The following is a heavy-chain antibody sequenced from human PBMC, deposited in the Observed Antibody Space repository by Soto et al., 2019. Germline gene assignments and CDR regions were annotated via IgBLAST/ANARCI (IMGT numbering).Heavy chain of an antibody. J-gene: IGHJ4*02. V-gene: IGHV1-18*01. Sequence: VASVKVSCKASAYTFTSYGISWVRQAPGQGLEWLGWISAYNGNTNYAQKFQGRVTMTTDTSTSTAYMELRSLRSDDTAVYYCARDGDSGNYYYCAYWGQGTLVTVSS. CDR3: ARDGDSGNYYYCAY. CDR1: AYTFTSYG. D-gene: IGHD1-26*01. CDR2: ISAYNGNT.